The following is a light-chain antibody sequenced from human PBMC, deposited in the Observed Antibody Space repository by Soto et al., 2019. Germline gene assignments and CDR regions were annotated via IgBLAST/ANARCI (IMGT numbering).Light chain of an antibody. CDR2: EGS. V-gene: IGLV2-23*03. J-gene: IGLJ2*01. CDR3: CSYAGSSTFVV. Sequence: SALTQPASVSGSPGQSITISCTGTSSDVGSYNLVSWYQQHPGKAPKLMIYEGSKRPSGVSNRFSDSKSGNTASLTISGLQAEDEADYCCCSYAGSSTFVVFGGGTKLTVL. CDR1: SSDVGSYNL.